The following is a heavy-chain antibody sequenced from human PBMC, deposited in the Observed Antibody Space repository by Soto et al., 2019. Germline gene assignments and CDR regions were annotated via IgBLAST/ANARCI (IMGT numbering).Heavy chain of an antibody. CDR2: IYYSGST. J-gene: IGHJ4*02. V-gene: IGHV4-59*01. D-gene: IGHD3-3*01. CDR3: ARGLRSPSFGVVTSFDY. Sequence: QVQLQESGPGLVKPSETLSLTCTVSGGSISSYYWSWIRQPPGKGLEWIGYIYYSGSTNYNPSLKSRVTITVDTAKNHFSLKLSSVTAADTAVYYCARGLRSPSFGVVTSFDYWGQGTLVTVSS. CDR1: GGSISSYY.